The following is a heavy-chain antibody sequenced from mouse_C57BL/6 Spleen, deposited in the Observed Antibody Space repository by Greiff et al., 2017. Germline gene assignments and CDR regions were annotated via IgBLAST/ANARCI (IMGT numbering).Heavy chain of an antibody. D-gene: IGHD1-1*01. CDR3: ARFSYGSSYVGYFDV. J-gene: IGHJ1*03. CDR1: GYSFTGYY. CDR2: INPSTGGT. Sequence: VQLQQSGPELVKPGASVKISCKASGYSFTGYYMNWVKQSPEKSLEWIGEINPSTGGTTYNQKFKAKATLTVDKSSSTAYMQLKSLTSEDSAVYYCARFSYGSSYVGYFDVWGTGTTVTVSS. V-gene: IGHV1-42*01.